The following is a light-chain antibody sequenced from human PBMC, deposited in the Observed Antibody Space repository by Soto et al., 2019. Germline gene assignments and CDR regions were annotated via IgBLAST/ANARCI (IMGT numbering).Light chain of an antibody. Sequence: EIMMTQSPATLYVSPGERATLSCRASQSVRYNLSWYQQRRGQAPRLLIYYASTRATGVPARFSGSGSGTEFTLTISSLQSEDSALYYCQQYNNGPPITFGQGTLLEIK. V-gene: IGKV3-15*01. CDR2: YAS. CDR3: QQYNNGPPIT. CDR1: QSVRYN. J-gene: IGKJ5*01.